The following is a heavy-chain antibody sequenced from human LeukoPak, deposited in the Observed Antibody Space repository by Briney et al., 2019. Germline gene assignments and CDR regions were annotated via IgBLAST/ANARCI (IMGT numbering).Heavy chain of an antibody. CDR2: ISSSSNYI. CDR1: GFTFSSYS. CDR3: AREGYCSGGSCYSDY. D-gene: IGHD2-15*01. V-gene: IGHV3-21*04. Sequence: GGSLRLSCAASGFTFSSYSMKWVRQAPGKGLEWVSSISSSSNYIYYADSVKGRFTISRDNAKNSLYLQMNSLRAEDTAVYYCAREGYCSGGSCYSDYWGQGTLLTVSS. J-gene: IGHJ4*02.